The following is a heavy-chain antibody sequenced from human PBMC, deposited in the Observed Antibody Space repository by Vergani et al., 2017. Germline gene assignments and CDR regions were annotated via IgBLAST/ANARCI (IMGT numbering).Heavy chain of an antibody. V-gene: IGHV3-30-3*01. CDR2: ISYDGSNK. Sequence: VQLVESGGGVVQPGRSLRLSCAASGFTFSSYAMHWVRQAPGKGLEWVAVISYDGSNKHYADSVKGRFTISRDNSKNTLYLQMNSLRAEDTAVYYCARDSTPGWRGAFDIWGQGTMVTVSS. D-gene: IGHD2-15*01. J-gene: IGHJ3*02. CDR3: ARDSTPGWRGAFDI. CDR1: GFTFSSYA.